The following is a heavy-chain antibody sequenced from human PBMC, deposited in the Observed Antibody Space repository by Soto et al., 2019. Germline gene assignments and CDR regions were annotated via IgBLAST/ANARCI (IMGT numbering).Heavy chain of an antibody. CDR3: ARNSPRGVGAFDI. J-gene: IGHJ3*02. CDR1: GFTFSSYW. D-gene: IGHD1-26*01. V-gene: IGHV3-7*01. Sequence: GGSLRLSCAASGFTFSSYWMSWVRQAPGKGLEWVANIKQDGSEKYYVDSVKGRFTISRDNAKNSLYLQMNSLRAEDTAVYYCARNSPRGVGAFDIWGQGTMVTVSS. CDR2: IKQDGSEK.